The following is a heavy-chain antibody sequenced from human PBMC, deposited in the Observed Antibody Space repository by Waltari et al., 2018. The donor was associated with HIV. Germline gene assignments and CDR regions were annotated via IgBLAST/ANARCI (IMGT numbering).Heavy chain of an antibody. D-gene: IGHD2-21*02. Sequence: EVQLVQSGAEVKKPGESLKISCKGSGYSFTSYWIGWVRQMPGKGLEWMGIIYPGDSDTRYSPSFQGQVTISADKSISTAYLQWSSLKASDTAMYYCARQVLGADCGGDCYSLAWFDPWGQGTLVTVSS. CDR1: GYSFTSYW. CDR2: IYPGDSDT. J-gene: IGHJ5*02. V-gene: IGHV5-51*01. CDR3: ARQVLGADCGGDCYSLAWFDP.